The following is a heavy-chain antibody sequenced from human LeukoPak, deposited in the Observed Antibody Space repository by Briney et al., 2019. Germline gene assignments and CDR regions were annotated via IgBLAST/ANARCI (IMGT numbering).Heavy chain of an antibody. CDR3: ARGGYDFWSGYGGGPFDY. Sequence: KPSETLSLTCAVYGGSFSGYYWSWIRQPPGKGLEWRGEINNSGSTNYNPSLKSRVTISVTTANNQFSLKLSPVTAADTAVYYCARGGYDFWSGYGGGPFDYWGQGTLVSVFS. CDR1: GGSFSGYY. J-gene: IGHJ4*02. CDR2: INNSGST. V-gene: IGHV4-34*01. D-gene: IGHD3-3*01.